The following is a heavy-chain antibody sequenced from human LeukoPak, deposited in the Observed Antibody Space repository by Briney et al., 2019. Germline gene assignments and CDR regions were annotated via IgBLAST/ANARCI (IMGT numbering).Heavy chain of an antibody. CDR3: ARVGNLYYYGSGSLDY. V-gene: IGHV3-7*01. CDR1: GFTFSSYA. CDR2: IKQDGSEK. Sequence: GGSLRLSCAASGFTFSSYAMHWVRQAPGKGLEWVANIKQDGSEKYYVDSVKGRFTISRDNAKNSLYLQMNSLRAEDTAVYYCARVGNLYYYGSGSLDYWGQGTLVTVSS. J-gene: IGHJ4*02. D-gene: IGHD3-10*01.